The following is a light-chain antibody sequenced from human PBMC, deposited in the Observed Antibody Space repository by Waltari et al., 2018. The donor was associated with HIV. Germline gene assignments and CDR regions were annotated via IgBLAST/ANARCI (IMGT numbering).Light chain of an antibody. CDR3: ATWDDSLSGVL. Sequence: SVLTQPPSASGTHGQRVTISCSGSSSTIGSNYVFWYQQVPGTAPKLLLYRNDQRPSGVPDRFSGSTSGTSASLAISGLRPEDEADYYCATWDDSLSGVLFGGGTKLTVL. CDR2: RND. CDR1: SSTIGSNY. V-gene: IGLV1-47*01. J-gene: IGLJ2*01.